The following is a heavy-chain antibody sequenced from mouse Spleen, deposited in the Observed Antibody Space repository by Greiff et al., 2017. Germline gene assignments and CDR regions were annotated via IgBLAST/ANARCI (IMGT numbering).Heavy chain of an antibody. CDR3: ARDRYAMDY. Sequence: EVHLVESGGGLVQSGRSLRLSCATSGFTFSDFYMEWVRQAPGKGLEWIAASRNKANDYTTEYSASVKGRFIVSRDTSQSILYLQMNALRAEDTAIYYCARDRYAMDYWGQGTSVTVSS. CDR1: GFTFSDFY. J-gene: IGHJ4*01. V-gene: IGHV7-1*01. CDR2: SRNKANDYTT.